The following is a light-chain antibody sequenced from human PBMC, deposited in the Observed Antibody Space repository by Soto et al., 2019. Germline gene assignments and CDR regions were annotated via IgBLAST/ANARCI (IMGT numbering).Light chain of an antibody. CDR1: QSVSSN. Sequence: EIVLTQSPATLSLSPGERATLSCRASQSVSSNLAWYQQKPVQAPRLLIYGASSRATGIPDRFSGSGSGTDFTLTISRLEPEDFAVYYCQQYGSSPTFGQGTKVDIK. V-gene: IGKV3-20*01. J-gene: IGKJ1*01. CDR3: QQYGSSPT. CDR2: GAS.